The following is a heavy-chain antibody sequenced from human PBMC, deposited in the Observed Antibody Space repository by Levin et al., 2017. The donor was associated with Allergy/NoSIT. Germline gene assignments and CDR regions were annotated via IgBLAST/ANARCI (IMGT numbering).Heavy chain of an antibody. D-gene: IGHD5-18*01. J-gene: IGHJ3*02. CDR2: INPNSGGT. V-gene: IGHV1-2*06. CDR1: GYTFTGYY. CDR3: ARPTNDTAMVMVAFDI. Sequence: ASVKVSCKASGYTFTGYYMHWVRQAPGQGLEWMGRINPNSGGTNYAQKFQGRVTMTRDTSISTAYMELSRLRSDDTAVYYCARPTNDTAMVMVAFDIWGQGTMVTVSS.